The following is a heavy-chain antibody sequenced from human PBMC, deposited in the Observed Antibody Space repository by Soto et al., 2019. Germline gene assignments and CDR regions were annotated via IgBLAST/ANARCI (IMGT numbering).Heavy chain of an antibody. Sequence: ASVKVSCKASGYTFTSYYMHWVRQAPGQGLEWMGIINPSGGSTSYAQKFQGRVTMTRDTSTSTVYMELSSLRSEDTAVYYCARAGTIFGVVIGYYYGMDVWGQGTTVTVSS. J-gene: IGHJ6*02. CDR2: INPSGGST. CDR3: ARAGTIFGVVIGYYYGMDV. D-gene: IGHD3-3*01. V-gene: IGHV1-46*01. CDR1: GYTFTSYY.